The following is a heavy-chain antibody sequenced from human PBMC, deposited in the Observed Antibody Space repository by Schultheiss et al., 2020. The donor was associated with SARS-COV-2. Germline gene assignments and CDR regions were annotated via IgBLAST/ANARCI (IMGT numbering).Heavy chain of an antibody. Sequence: GSLRLSCTVSGGSISSYYWSWIRQPPGKGLEWIGYIYYSGSTNYNPSLKSRVTISVDTSKNQFSLKLSSVTAADTAVYYCARGYTSMGGYYFDQWGQGTLVTVSS. V-gene: IGHV4-59*01. CDR1: GGSISSYY. CDR3: ARGYTSMGGYYFDQ. CDR2: IYYSGST. J-gene: IGHJ4*02. D-gene: IGHD5-18*01.